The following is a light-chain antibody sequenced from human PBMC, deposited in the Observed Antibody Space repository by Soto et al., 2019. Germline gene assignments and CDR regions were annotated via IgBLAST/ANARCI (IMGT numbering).Light chain of an antibody. Sequence: ETVLTQSPGTLSLSPEERATLSCRASQSVTSRYLAWYQQKPGQAPRLLIYGASNRATGIPDRFSGSGSGTEFTLTISRLEPEDFAVYYCQQYIPSPPMYTFGQGTKLEIK. J-gene: IGKJ2*01. CDR1: QSVTSRY. CDR3: QQYIPSPPMYT. CDR2: GAS. V-gene: IGKV3-20*01.